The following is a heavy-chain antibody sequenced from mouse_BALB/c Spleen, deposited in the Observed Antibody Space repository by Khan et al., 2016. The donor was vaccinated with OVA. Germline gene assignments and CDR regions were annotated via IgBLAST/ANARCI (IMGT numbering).Heavy chain of an antibody. D-gene: IGHD2-4*01. CDR2: INYSGNT. V-gene: IGHV3-2*02. J-gene: IGHJ3*01. CDR3: ARKYYYDYDPFPY. CDR1: GYSITSEYA. Sequence: EVQLQESGPGLVKPSHSLSLTCTVTGYSITSEYAWNWIRQFPGNKLEWMGYINYSGNTRFNPSLRSRTSITRDTSKNQFFLHLNSVTTEDTATYFCARKYYYDYDPFPYWGQGTLVTVSA.